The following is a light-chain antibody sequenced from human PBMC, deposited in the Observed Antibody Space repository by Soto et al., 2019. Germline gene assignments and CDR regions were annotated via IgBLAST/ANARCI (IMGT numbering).Light chain of an antibody. CDR1: QTVRDN. CDR3: QQSNNWPYT. V-gene: IGKV3-15*01. Sequence: EIVMTHSPATLSVSPGDRATLSCRASQTVRDNLAWYQQKPGQAPRLLIYGASTRATGIPARFSGSGSGTEFTLTIDSLQSEDFALYFCQQSNNWPYTFGQGTKLVIK. J-gene: IGKJ2*01. CDR2: GAS.